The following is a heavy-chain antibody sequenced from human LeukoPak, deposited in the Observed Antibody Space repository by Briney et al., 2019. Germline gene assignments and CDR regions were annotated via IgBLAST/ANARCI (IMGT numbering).Heavy chain of an antibody. Sequence: PSETLSLTCAVSGGSFSAFFWRWIRQPPGKGLEWIGEINHSGSTNYNPSLKSRVTISVDTSKNQFSLELSSVTAADTAVYYCARGPGIAVAGTSYYFDYWGQGTLVTVSS. CDR3: ARGPGIAVAGTSYYFDY. CDR2: INHSGST. CDR1: GGSFSAFF. J-gene: IGHJ4*02. V-gene: IGHV4-34*01. D-gene: IGHD6-19*01.